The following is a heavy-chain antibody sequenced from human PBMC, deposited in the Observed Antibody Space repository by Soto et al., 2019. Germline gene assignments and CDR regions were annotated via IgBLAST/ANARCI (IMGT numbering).Heavy chain of an antibody. Sequence: EVQLVESGGGLIQPGGSLRLSCAVSGFTVSNNYMSWVRQAPGKGLEGVSVIYSGGYTAYGDSVKGRFTISRDNSKNTINLQKKTRGADADAVFYWAADPGGGGYWGQGTLVTVSS. CDR2: IYSGGYT. CDR3: AADPGGGGY. J-gene: IGHJ4*02. V-gene: IGHV3-53*01. CDR1: GFTVSNNY. D-gene: IGHD3-10*01.